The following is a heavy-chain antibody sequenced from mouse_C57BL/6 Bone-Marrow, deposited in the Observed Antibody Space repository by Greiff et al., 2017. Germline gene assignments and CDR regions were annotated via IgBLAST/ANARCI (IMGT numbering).Heavy chain of an antibody. CDR3: TTDNWDNAY. J-gene: IGHJ3*01. D-gene: IGHD4-1*02. V-gene: IGHV14-4*01. Sequence: EVQLQQSGAELVRPGASVKLSCTASGFNIKDDYMHWVKQRPEQGLEWIGWLNPENGDTEYASKFQGKATITADTSSNTAYLQLSILTSVDTAVYYCTTDNWDNAYWGQGTLVTVSA. CDR1: GFNIKDDY. CDR2: LNPENGDT.